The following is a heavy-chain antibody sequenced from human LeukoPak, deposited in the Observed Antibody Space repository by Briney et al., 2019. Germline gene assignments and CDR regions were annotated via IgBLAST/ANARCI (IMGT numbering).Heavy chain of an antibody. J-gene: IGHJ4*02. D-gene: IGHD6-13*01. Sequence: GGSLRLSCAASGFTFSSYAMHWVRQAPGKGLEWVAVISYDGSNKYYADSVKGRFTISRDNPKNTLYLQMNSLRAEDTAVYYCAREKHQLVLGDYWGQGTLVTVSS. CDR3: AREKHQLVLGDY. V-gene: IGHV3-30*04. CDR2: ISYDGSNK. CDR1: GFTFSSYA.